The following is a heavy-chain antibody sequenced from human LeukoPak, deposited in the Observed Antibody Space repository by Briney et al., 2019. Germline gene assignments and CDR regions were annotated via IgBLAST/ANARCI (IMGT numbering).Heavy chain of an antibody. CDR2: IIPIFGTA. D-gene: IGHD3-10*01. J-gene: IGHJ5*02. CDR1: GGTFSSYA. V-gene: IGHV1-69*06. Sequence: GASVKVSCNASGGTFSSYAISWVRQAPGQGLEWMGGIIPIFGTANYAQKFQGRVTITADKSTSTAYMELSSLRSEDTAVYYCARPHGSGNNWFDPWGQGTLVTVSS. CDR3: ARPHGSGNNWFDP.